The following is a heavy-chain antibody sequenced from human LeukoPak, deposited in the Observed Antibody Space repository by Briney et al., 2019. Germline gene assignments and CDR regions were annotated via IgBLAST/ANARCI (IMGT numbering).Heavy chain of an antibody. Sequence: GASVKVSCKASGYTFTSYAMHWVRQAPGQRLEWMGWINAGNGNTKYSQKFQGRGTSTRDTSAGRAYRELRSLRSEDTALYYCARDYSPYSNYDSARISYFTYCGQRTLLTLPS. V-gene: IGHV1-3*01. D-gene: IGHD4-11*01. CDR3: ARDYSPYSNYDSARISYFTY. CDR1: GYTFTSYA. J-gene: IGHJ4*02. CDR2: INAGNGNT.